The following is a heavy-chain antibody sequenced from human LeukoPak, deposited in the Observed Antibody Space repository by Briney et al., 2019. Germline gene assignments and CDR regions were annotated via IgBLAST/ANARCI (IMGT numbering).Heavy chain of an antibody. CDR1: GYTFTSYD. V-gene: IGHV1-8*01. J-gene: IGHJ6*03. CDR2: MNPNSGNT. D-gene: IGHD4-17*01. Sequence: GASVKVSCKASGYTFTSYDINWVRQATGQGLEWMGWMNPNSGNTGCAQKFQGRVTMTRNTSISTAYMELSSLRSEDTAVYYCARGHDYGDYLLYYYYYYYMDVWGKGTTVTVSS. CDR3: ARGHDYGDYLLYYYYYYYMDV.